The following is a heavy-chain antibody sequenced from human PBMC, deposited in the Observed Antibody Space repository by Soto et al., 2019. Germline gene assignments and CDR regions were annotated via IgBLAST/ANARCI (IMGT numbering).Heavy chain of an antibody. CDR3: ARPDYYYGSGSYAFDI. J-gene: IGHJ3*02. CDR1: GGTFSSYT. D-gene: IGHD3-10*01. V-gene: IGHV1-69*02. Sequence: QVQLVQSGAEVKKPGSSVKVSCKASGGTFSSYTISWVRQAPGQGLEWMGRIIPILGIANYAQKFQGRVTITADKSTSPAYMELSSLRSEDTAVYYCARPDYYYGSGSYAFDIWGQGTMVTVSS. CDR2: IIPILGIA.